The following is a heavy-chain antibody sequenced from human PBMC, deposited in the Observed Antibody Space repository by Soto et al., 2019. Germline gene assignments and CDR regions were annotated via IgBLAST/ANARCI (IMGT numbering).Heavy chain of an antibody. CDR1: GYTFTDYH. V-gene: IGHV1-2*02. Sequence: ASVKVSCKASGYTFTDYHMYCVRQPPGQGLEWMGWINPNSGGTNYAQKFQGRVTMTRDTSISTAYMELSRLRSDDTAVYYCARGIYSRYDYWFDPWGQGTLVTVSS. J-gene: IGHJ5*02. D-gene: IGHD5-12*01. CDR2: INPNSGGT. CDR3: ARGIYSRYDYWFDP.